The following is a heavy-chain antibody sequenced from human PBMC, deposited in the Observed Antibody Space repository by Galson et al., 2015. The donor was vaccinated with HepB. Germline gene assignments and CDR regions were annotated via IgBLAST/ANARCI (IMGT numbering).Heavy chain of an antibody. D-gene: IGHD3-3*01. V-gene: IGHV3-23*01. CDR2: ISGSADTP. Sequence: SLRLSCAASGFTFSSYAMSWVRQAPGKGLEWVAVISGSADTPYYADSVKGRFTISRDNSKNTMDLQMNSLRAEDTAVYYCAKDVDYWSGYKDYWGQGTLVTVSS. CDR1: GFTFSSYA. CDR3: AKDVDYWSGYKDY. J-gene: IGHJ4*02.